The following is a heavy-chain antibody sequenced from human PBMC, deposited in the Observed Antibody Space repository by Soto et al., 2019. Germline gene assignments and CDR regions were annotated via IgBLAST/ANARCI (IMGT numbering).Heavy chain of an antibody. J-gene: IGHJ6*02. V-gene: IGHV3-30*18. Sequence: QVQLVESGGGVVQPGRSLRLSCAASGFTFSSYGMHWVRQAPGKGLEWVAVISYDGSNKYYADSVKGRFTISRDNSKNTLYLQMNSLRAEDTAVYYCAKSAVAGIHSGIYGMDVWGQGTTVTVSS. CDR1: GFTFSSYG. D-gene: IGHD6-19*01. CDR2: ISYDGSNK. CDR3: AKSAVAGIHSGIYGMDV.